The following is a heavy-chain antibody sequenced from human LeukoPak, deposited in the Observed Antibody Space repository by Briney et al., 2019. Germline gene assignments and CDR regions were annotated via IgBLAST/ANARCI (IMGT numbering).Heavy chain of an antibody. J-gene: IGHJ5*02. D-gene: IGHD4-17*01. CDR2: ISYDGSNK. CDR1: GFTFSSYA. CDR3: AKDSNYGDGRGRWFDP. V-gene: IGHV3-30*04. Sequence: GGSLRLSCAASGFTFSSYAMHWVRQAPGKGLEWVAVISYDGSNKYYADSVKGRFTISRDNSKNTLYLQMNSLRAEDTAVYYCAKDSNYGDGRGRWFDPWGQGTLVTVSS.